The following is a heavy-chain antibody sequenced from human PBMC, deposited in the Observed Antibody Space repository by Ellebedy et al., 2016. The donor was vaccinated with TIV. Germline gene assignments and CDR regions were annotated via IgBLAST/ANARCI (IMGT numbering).Heavy chain of an antibody. Sequence: GESLKISCAASGLTFSKAWMSWVRQAPGMGLEWVARMKSEVDGGIIDYAAPVEGRFTISRDDSKHTLYLQMNGLKTEDTAVYYCTTETHYDFWGGFDNWGQGARVTVSS. V-gene: IGHV3-15*01. CDR2: MKSEVDGGII. D-gene: IGHD3-3*01. CDR1: GLTFSKAW. J-gene: IGHJ4*02. CDR3: TTETHYDFWGGFDN.